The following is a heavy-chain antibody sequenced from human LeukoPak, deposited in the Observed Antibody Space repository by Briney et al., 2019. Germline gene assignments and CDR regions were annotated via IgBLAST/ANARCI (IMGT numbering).Heavy chain of an antibody. Sequence: GGSLRLSCAASGFTFSSYAMSWVRQAPGKWLEWVSAISGSGGSTYYADSVKGRFTISRDNSKNTLYLQMNSLRAEDTAVYYCAKAINTYYYDSSGYHSAPFDYWGQGTLVTVSS. CDR1: GFTFSSYA. J-gene: IGHJ4*02. V-gene: IGHV3-23*01. CDR2: ISGSGGST. D-gene: IGHD3-22*01. CDR3: AKAINTYYYDSSGYHSAPFDY.